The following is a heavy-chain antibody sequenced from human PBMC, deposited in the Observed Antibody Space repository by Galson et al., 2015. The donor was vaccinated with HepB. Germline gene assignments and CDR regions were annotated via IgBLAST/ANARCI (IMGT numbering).Heavy chain of an antibody. Sequence: CAISGDSVSSNSAAWNWIRQSPSRGLEWLGRTYYRSKWYNDYAVSVKSRITINPDTSKNQFSLQLNSVTPEDTAVYYCARDLLYYYDSSGFDAAFDIWGQGTMVTVSS. CDR1: GDSVSSNSAA. V-gene: IGHV6-1*01. CDR3: ARDLLYYYDSSGFDAAFDI. CDR2: TYYRSKWYN. J-gene: IGHJ3*02. D-gene: IGHD3-22*01.